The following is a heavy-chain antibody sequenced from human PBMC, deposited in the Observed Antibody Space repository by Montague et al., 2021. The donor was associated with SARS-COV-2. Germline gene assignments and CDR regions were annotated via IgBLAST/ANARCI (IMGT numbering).Heavy chain of an antibody. D-gene: IGHD1-26*01. V-gene: IGHV3-23*01. CDR3: AKDLGFSGTYGPGY. Sequence: SLRLSCAASGFTFITYAMSWVRQAPGKGLEWVSGISGAGFTTNYADSVKGRFTISRDNPKNTLFLQMDSLGPEDTAIYYCAKDLGFSGTYGPGYWGQGILVTVSS. CDR2: ISGAGFTT. J-gene: IGHJ4*02. CDR1: GFTFITYA.